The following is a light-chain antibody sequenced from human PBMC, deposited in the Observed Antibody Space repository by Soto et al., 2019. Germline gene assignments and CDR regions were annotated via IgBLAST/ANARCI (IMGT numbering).Light chain of an antibody. V-gene: IGKV1-12*01. J-gene: IGKJ5*01. CDR1: QGISSR. CDR2: AAS. CDR3: QQANSFPIT. Sequence: EILMTQSPSSVSASVGDRVTITCRASQGISSRLAWYQQKPGQAPKLLIYAASSWPSGVPARFSGSGSGTEFTLTISSLQSEDFAVYYCQQANSFPITFGQGTRLEIK.